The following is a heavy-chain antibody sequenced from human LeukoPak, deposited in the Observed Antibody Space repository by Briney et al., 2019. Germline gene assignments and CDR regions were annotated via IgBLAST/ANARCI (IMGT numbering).Heavy chain of an antibody. V-gene: IGHV3-23*01. CDR1: GFRFDAFT. Sequence: GGSLRLSCIASGFRFDAFTIGWVRQAPGKGLEWVSGIDGGAVKTYFADSVKGRFTISRDNSKNTVHLQMNSLRAEDTGVYYCVKESPHWTVTPGDWGQGTLVIVPS. CDR3: VKESPHWTVTPGD. CDR2: IDGGAVKT. D-gene: IGHD4-17*01. J-gene: IGHJ4*02.